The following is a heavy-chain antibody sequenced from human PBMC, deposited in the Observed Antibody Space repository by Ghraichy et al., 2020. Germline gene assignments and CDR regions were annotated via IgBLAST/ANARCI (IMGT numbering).Heavy chain of an antibody. V-gene: IGHV5-51*06. Sequence: GESLNISCEGSGYSFTTHWIGWVRQMPGKGLEWMGIIYPADSDARYSPSFQGQVTMSADKSLRTVYLQWSSLKASDTAMYYCARTGLGYSSSCLDYWGQGTLVTVSS. CDR1: GYSFTTHW. J-gene: IGHJ4*02. CDR3: ARTGLGYSSSCLDY. D-gene: IGHD6-13*01. CDR2: IYPADSDA.